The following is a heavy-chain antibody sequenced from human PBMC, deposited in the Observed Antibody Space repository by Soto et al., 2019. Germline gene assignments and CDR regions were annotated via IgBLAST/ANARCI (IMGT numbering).Heavy chain of an antibody. Sequence: QVQLQESGPGLVKPSETLSLTCTVSVGSISSYYWSWIRKPPGKGLEWIGYIYYSGSTNYNPSLKSRVTISADTSKNQFSLKLSSVTAADTAVYYCAGGWGGYFRHWGQGTLVTVSS. J-gene: IGHJ1*01. CDR2: IYYSGST. CDR1: VGSISSYY. V-gene: IGHV4-59*01. D-gene: IGHD7-27*01. CDR3: AGGWGGYFRH.